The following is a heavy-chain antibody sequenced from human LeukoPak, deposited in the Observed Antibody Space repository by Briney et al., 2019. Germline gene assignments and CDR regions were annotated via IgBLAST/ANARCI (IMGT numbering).Heavy chain of an antibody. CDR1: RGSISCEF. D-gene: IGHD2-2*01. CDR3: ARQAYCSGTSCYPFDY. Sequence: SSETLSLTCTVSRGSISCEFWRWIRQPPGKGLEWIGYIHYSRSTSYNPSLKSRVTISVDTSKNQFSLNLDSVTAADTAVYYCARQAYCSGTSCYPFDYWRQGTLVTVSS. CDR2: IHYSRST. J-gene: IGHJ4*02. V-gene: IGHV4-59*08.